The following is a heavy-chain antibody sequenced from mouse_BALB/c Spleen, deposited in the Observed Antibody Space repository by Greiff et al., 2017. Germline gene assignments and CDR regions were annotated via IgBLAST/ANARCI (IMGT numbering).Heavy chain of an antibody. CDR1: GFTFSSYA. V-gene: IGHV5-9-4*01. D-gene: IGHD2-1*01. J-gene: IGHJ2*01. CDR2: ISSGGSYT. Sequence: VMLVESGGGLVKPGGSLKLSCAASGFTFSSYAMSWVRQSPEKRLEWVAEISSGGSYTYYPDTVTGRFTISRDNAKNTLYLEMSSLRSEDTAMYYCAREENGNYYFDYWGQGTTLTVSS. CDR3: AREENGNYYFDY.